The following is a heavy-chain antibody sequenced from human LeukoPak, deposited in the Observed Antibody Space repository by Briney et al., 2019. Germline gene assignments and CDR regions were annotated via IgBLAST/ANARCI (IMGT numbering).Heavy chain of an antibody. Sequence: SETLSLTCAVYGGSFSGYYWSWIRQPPGKGLEWIGEINHSGSTNYNPSLKSRVTISVDTSKNQFSLKLSSVTAADTAVYYCARLRKHIDYWGQGTLVTVSS. CDR1: GGSFSGYY. V-gene: IGHV4-34*01. CDR2: INHSGST. J-gene: IGHJ4*02. CDR3: ARLRKHIDY. D-gene: IGHD2-21*01.